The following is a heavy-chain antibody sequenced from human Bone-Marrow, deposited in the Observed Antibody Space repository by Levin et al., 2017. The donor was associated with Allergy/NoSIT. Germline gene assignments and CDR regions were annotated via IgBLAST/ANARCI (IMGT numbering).Heavy chain of an antibody. D-gene: IGHD3-16*01. Sequence: ASVKVSCRASGHPFSDYAINWVRQAAGQGLQWMGGIIPVFGTINYAQRFQDRVTISADESTSVIYLEVSSLRSDDTAVYYCARGGIRGQYFDAFSGLDVWGQGTSVTVSS. CDR1: GHPFSDYA. J-gene: IGHJ6*02. CDR2: IIPVFGTI. V-gene: IGHV1-69*13. CDR3: ARGGIRGQYFDAFSGLDV.